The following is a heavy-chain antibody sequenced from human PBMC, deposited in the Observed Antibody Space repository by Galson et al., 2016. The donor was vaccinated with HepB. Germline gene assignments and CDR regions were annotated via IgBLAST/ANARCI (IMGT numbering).Heavy chain of an antibody. D-gene: IGHD5-18*01. V-gene: IGHV4-61*02. CDR2: INTGGNT. CDR3: AKRPYSYGWHYGMYV. J-gene: IGHJ6*02. CDR1: GDSISSGSYY. Sequence: TLSLTCTVSGDSISSGSYYWSWIRQPAGKGLEWIGRINTGGNTNYNPSLKSRVIISLDASKNQFSLKLRSVTAADTAVYYCAKRPYSYGWHYGMYVWGQGTTVTVTS.